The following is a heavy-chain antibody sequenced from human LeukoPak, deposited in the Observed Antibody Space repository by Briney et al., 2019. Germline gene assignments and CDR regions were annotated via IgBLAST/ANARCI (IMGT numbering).Heavy chain of an antibody. CDR3: AKDSSGTGVRDDY. V-gene: IGHV3-23*01. J-gene: IGHJ4*02. Sequence: GGSLRLSCAASGFTFSSYGMSWVRQAPGKGLEWVSAISGSGGSTYYADSVKGRFTISRDNSKNTLYLQMNSLRAEDTAVYYCAKDSSGTGVRDDYWGQGTLVTVSS. CDR2: ISGSGGST. D-gene: IGHD6-19*01. CDR1: GFTFSSYG.